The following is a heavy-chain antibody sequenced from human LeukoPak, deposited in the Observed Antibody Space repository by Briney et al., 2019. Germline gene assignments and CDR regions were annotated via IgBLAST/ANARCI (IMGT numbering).Heavy chain of an antibody. CDR1: GFTFSSYA. CDR3: GNSLRYFDWLLSLDY. CDR2: ISGSGGST. Sequence: PGGSLRLSCAASGFTFSSYAMSWVRQAPGKGLEWVSAISGSGGSTYYADSVKGRFTIYRDNSKNTLYLQMNSLRAEDTAVYYYGNSLRYFDWLLSLDYWGQGTLVTVSS. V-gene: IGHV3-23*01. J-gene: IGHJ4*02. D-gene: IGHD3-9*01.